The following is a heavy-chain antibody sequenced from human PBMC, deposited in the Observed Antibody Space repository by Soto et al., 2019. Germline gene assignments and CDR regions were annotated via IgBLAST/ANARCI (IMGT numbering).Heavy chain of an antibody. D-gene: IGHD6-13*01. CDR1: GFTFSSYE. CDR3: ARSKKDSSWYSYYDMDV. J-gene: IGHJ6*03. CDR2: ISSSGSTI. V-gene: IGHV3-48*03. Sequence: GGSLRLSCAASGFTFSSYEMNWVRQAPGKGLEWVSYISSSGSTIYYADSVKGRFTISRDNTKNSLYLQMNSLRAEDTAVYYCARSKKDSSWYSYYDMDVWGKGTTVTVSS.